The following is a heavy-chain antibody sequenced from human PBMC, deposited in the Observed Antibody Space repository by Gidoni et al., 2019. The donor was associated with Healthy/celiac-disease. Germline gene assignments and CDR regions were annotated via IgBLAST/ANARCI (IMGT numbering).Heavy chain of an antibody. CDR1: GGPSSGYY. CDR2: INHSGST. V-gene: IGHV4-34*01. D-gene: IGHD3-10*01. CDR3: ARGQGTYCYGAREKYGMDV. Sequence: QVQLQQWGAGPLQPSETLSLTCAVHGGPSSGYYWRWIRQPPGKGLEWIGEINHSGSTNYNPSLKSRVTISVDTSKNQFSLQLSSVTAADTAVYYCARGQGTYCYGAREKYGMDVWGQGTTVTVSS. J-gene: IGHJ6*02.